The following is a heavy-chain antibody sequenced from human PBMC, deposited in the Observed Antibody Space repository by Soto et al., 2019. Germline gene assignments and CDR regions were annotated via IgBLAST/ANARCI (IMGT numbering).Heavy chain of an antibody. Sequence: GGSLRLSCAASGFTFSSYAMSWVRQAPGEGLAWVSSITTSGDRTYYADSVKGRFTISRDNSKNTLSPHMTSLRAEDTAVYYCAKNYYFDYWGQGTLDTVSS. V-gene: IGHV3-23*01. CDR1: GFTFSSYA. J-gene: IGHJ4*02. D-gene: IGHD1-7*01. CDR2: ITTSGDRT. CDR3: AKNYYFDY.